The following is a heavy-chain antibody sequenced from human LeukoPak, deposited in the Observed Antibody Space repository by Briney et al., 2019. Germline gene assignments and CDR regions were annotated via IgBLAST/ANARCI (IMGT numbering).Heavy chain of an antibody. V-gene: IGHV3-20*04. CDR1: GFTFDDYG. J-gene: IGHJ4*02. Sequence: PGGSLRLSCAASGFTFDDYGMSWVRQAPGKGLEWVSGINWNGGSTGYADSVKGRFTISRDNSKNTLSLQMNSLRAEDTAVYYCAKGGKYDILTGFPRSRLLGDYWGQGTLVTVSS. CDR3: AKGGKYDILTGFPRSRLLGDY. D-gene: IGHD3-9*01. CDR2: INWNGGST.